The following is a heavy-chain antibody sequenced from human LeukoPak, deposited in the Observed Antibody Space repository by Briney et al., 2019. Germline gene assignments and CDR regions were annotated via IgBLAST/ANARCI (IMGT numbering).Heavy chain of an antibody. D-gene: IGHD4-11*01. CDR3: ARGIQTHYSSEDY. Sequence: SETLSLNLAGYGGAFRCYFLDLVRQPPRKGPEWDGEINHSGSTNYNPSLKSRVTISVDTSKNQFSLKLSSVTAADTAVYYCARGIQTHYSSEDYWGQGTLVTVSS. CDR2: INHSGST. V-gene: IGHV4-34*01. J-gene: IGHJ4*02. CDR1: GGAFRCYF.